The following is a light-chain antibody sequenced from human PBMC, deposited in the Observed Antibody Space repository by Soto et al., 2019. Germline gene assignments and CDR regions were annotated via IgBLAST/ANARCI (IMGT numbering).Light chain of an antibody. CDR1: QSVSSSD. J-gene: IGKJ4*01. CDR2: GAS. Sequence: EIVVTQSPGTLSLSPGEIATLSCRASQSVSSSDLAWYQQKPGQAPRLLIYGASSRATGIPDRFSGSGSGTDFTLTISRLEPEDFAMYYCQQYGSSRLTFGGGTKVEIK. V-gene: IGKV3-20*01. CDR3: QQYGSSRLT.